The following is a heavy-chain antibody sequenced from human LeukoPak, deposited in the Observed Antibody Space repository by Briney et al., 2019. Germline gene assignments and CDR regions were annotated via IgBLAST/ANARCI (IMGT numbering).Heavy chain of an antibody. CDR1: GFSLTTRGMC. Sequence: SGPTLVNPTQTLTLTCTFSGFSLTTRGMCLSWLRQPPGKALEWLARIDWDESKYYSTSLRTRLTISKGSSKNQVVLTMTNVDPVGTATYYCARILTTSEEYYFDYWGQGTLVTVSS. J-gene: IGHJ4*02. CDR3: ARILTTSEEYYFDY. D-gene: IGHD2/OR15-2a*01. V-gene: IGHV2-70*11. CDR2: IDWDESK.